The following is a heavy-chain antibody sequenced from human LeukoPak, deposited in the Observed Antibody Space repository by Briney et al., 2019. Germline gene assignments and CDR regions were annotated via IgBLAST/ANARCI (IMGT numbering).Heavy chain of an antibody. CDR1: GFTFSSYS. CDR3: ARASYGGYVGY. D-gene: IGHD5-12*01. V-gene: IGHV3-48*01. CDR2: ISSSSSTM. J-gene: IGHJ4*02. Sequence: PGGSLRLSCAASGFTFSSYSMNWVRQAPGKGLEWVSYISSSSSTMYYADSVKGRFTISRDNAKNSLYLQMNSLRAEDTAVYYCARASYGGYVGYWGQGTLVTVSS.